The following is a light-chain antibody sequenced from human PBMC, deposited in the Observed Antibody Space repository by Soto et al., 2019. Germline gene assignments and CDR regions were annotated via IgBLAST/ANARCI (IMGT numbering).Light chain of an antibody. V-gene: IGLV2-14*03. CDR1: SSDVGGYNY. J-gene: IGLJ2*01. CDR2: DVS. Sequence: QSALTQPASVSGSPGQSITISCTGTSSDVGGYNYVSWYQQHPGKAPKLMIYDVSYRPSGVSNRFSGSKSGNTASLTISGLQAEDEADYYFSSYTSSNTRVVFGGGTKLTVL. CDR3: SSYTSSNTRVV.